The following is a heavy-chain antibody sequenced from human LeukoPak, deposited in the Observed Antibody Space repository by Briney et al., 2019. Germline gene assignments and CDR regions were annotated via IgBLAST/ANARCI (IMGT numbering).Heavy chain of an antibody. CDR2: ISGNGRNT. D-gene: IGHD4-17*01. Sequence: PGGSLRLSCAVSGFSFSSYALHWVRQAPGKGLEYVSAISGNGRNTFYANSVKGRFIISRDNSKNTLFLQMGSLRAEDTAVYYCTRINRDDHGDYVSDHWGQGTLVTVSS. V-gene: IGHV3-64*01. CDR1: GFSFSSYA. CDR3: TRINRDDHGDYVSDH. J-gene: IGHJ4*02.